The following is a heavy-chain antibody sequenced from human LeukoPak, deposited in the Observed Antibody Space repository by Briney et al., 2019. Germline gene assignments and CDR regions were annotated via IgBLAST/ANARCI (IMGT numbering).Heavy chain of an antibody. CDR2: INTDGTDT. CDR3: ARVGGSYSIDY. D-gene: IGHD1-26*01. Sequence: GGSLRLSCAASSFSFNSYWLLWVRRAPGKGLVWVSRINTDGTDTTYADPVKGRFTISRDNAKNTVFLQMSSLRAEDTAVYYCARVGGSYSIDYWGQGTLVTVSS. CDR1: SFSFNSYW. V-gene: IGHV3-74*01. J-gene: IGHJ4*02.